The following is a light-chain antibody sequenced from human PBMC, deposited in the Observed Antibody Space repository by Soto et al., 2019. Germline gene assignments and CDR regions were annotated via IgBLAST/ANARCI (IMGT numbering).Light chain of an antibody. CDR3: QSYDSSHVV. CDR1: SSNIGAGYD. V-gene: IGLV1-40*01. J-gene: IGLJ2*01. Sequence: QSVLTQPPSVSGAPGQRVTISCTGSSSNIGAGYDVHWYQQLPGTAPKLLIYGKSNRPSGVPDRFSGSKSGTSASLAITGLQAEDEADYYCQSYDSSHVVFGGGTKLTVL. CDR2: GKS.